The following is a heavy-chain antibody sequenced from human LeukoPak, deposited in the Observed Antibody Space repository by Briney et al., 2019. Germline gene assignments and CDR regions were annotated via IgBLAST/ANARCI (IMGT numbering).Heavy chain of an antibody. D-gene: IGHD3-22*01. CDR2: INPNSGGT. J-gene: IGHJ5*01. CDR3: ARGAGYYHRNGPLGWFDS. CDR1: GYTFTGYY. Sequence: ASVKVSCKASGYTFTGYYMHWVRQAPGQGLAWMGWINPNSGGTNYAQKFQDRATMTKDTSINTAYMELSMLRSSDTSLYYCARGAGYYHRNGPLGWFDSWGQGTLVTVSS. V-gene: IGHV1-2*02.